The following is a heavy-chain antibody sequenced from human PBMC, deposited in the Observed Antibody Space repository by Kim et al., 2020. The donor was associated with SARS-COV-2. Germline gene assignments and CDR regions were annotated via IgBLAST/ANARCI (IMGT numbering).Heavy chain of an antibody. CDR2: ISGSGGST. J-gene: IGHJ4*02. CDR3: AKEASGYGYYCDY. CDR1: GFTFSSYA. Sequence: GGSLRLSCAASGFTFSSYAMSWVRQAPGKGLEWVSAISGSGGSTYYADSVKGRITISRDNSKNTLYLQMNSQRAEAAAVYSCAKEASGYGYYCDYWGQGTLVTVSS. V-gene: IGHV3-23*01. D-gene: IGHD5-12*01.